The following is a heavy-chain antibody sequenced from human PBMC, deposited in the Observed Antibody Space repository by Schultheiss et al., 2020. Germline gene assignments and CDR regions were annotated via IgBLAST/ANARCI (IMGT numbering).Heavy chain of an antibody. Sequence: SETLSLTCAVSGGSISSGGYSWSWIRQPPGKGLEWIGDIYYSGSTYYNPSFKSRVTISVDTSKNQFSLRLNSVTAADTAVYYCARQDGGNGLAAWGQGTLVTVSS. CDR3: ARQDGGNGLAA. CDR1: GGSISSGGYS. V-gene: IGHV4-30-4*07. CDR2: IYYSGST. D-gene: IGHD4-23*01. J-gene: IGHJ5*02.